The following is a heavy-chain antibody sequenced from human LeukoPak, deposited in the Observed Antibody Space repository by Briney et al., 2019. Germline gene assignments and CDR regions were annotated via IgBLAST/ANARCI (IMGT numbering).Heavy chain of an antibody. CDR3: ASHGRAFDY. CDR2: ISSSSSYK. V-gene: IGHV3-21*01. J-gene: IGHJ4*02. Sequence: PGGSLRLSCAASGFTFRSYTMNWVRQAPGKGLEWVSYISSSSSYKYYADSVKGRFTISRDNAKNSLYLQMNSLRAEDTAVYYCASHGRAFDYWGQGTLVTVSS. D-gene: IGHD1-26*01. CDR1: GFTFRSYT.